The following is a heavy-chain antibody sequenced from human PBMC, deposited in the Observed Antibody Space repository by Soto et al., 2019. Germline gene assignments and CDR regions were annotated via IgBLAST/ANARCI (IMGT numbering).Heavy chain of an antibody. Sequence: SETLSLTCAVYGGSFSGYYWSWIRQPPGKGLEWIGEINHSGSNNYNPSLKSRVTISVDTSKNQFSLKLSSVTAADTAVYYCARGCPPPSHDFWRGVGANYYYYYMDVWGKGTTVTVSS. CDR3: ARGCPPPSHDFWRGVGANYYYYYMDV. V-gene: IGHV4-34*01. D-gene: IGHD3-3*01. CDR1: GGSFSGYY. CDR2: INHSGSN. J-gene: IGHJ6*03.